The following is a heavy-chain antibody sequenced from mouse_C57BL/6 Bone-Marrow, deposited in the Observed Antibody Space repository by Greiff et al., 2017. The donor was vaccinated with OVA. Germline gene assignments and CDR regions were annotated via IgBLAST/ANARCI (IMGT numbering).Heavy chain of an antibody. CDR2: ISYDGSN. V-gene: IGHV3-6*01. D-gene: IGHD1-1*01. CDR1: GYSITSGYY. Sequence: DVKLQESGPGLVKPSQSLSLTCSVTGYSITSGYYWNWIRQFPGNKLEWMGYISYDGSNNYNPSLKNRISITRDTSKNQFFLKLNSVTTEDTATYYCARGANYYYGSSYGFDYWGQGTTLTVSS. J-gene: IGHJ2*01. CDR3: ARGANYYYGSSYGFDY.